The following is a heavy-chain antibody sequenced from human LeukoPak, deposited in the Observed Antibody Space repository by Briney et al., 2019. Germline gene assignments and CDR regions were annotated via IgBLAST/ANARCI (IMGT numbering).Heavy chain of an antibody. D-gene: IGHD3-22*01. Sequence: SETLSLTCAVYGGSFSGYYWSWIRQPQGKGLEWIGEINHSGSTNYNPSLKSRVTISVDTSKNQFSLKLSSVTAADTAVYYCARVPGDSSGYAFDIWGQGTMVTVSS. J-gene: IGHJ3*02. CDR3: ARVPGDSSGYAFDI. CDR2: INHSGST. CDR1: GGSFSGYY. V-gene: IGHV4-34*01.